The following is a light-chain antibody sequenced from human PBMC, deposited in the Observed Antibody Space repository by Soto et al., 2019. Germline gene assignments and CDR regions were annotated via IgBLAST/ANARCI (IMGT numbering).Light chain of an antibody. V-gene: IGKV3-20*01. CDR2: GAS. Sequence: EAVLTQSPGTLSLSPGERATLSCRASQSVSSSYLAWYQQKPGQAPRLLIYGASSRATGIPARFSGTGSGTDFTLTISRLEPEDFAVYYCQQYGSSPRTFGHGTKVEIK. CDR3: QQYGSSPRT. CDR1: QSVSSSY. J-gene: IGKJ1*01.